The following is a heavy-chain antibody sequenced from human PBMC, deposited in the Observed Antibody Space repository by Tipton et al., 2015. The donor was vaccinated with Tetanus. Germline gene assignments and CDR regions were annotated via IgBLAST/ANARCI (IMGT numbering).Heavy chain of an antibody. V-gene: IGHV4-39*02. CDR3: AEGRRFCSSNSCHEYYFDS. D-gene: IGHD2-2*01. CDR2: VFDSGTS. J-gene: IGHJ4*02. Sequence: TLSLTCTVSGGSIRSGGYYWAWIRQPPGKGLEWIGSVFDSGTSYYNPSLKSRVTISVDTSKNHFSLRLSSVTAAETAVYYCAEGRRFCSSNSCHEYYFDSWGRGTLVTVSS. CDR1: GGSIRSGGYY.